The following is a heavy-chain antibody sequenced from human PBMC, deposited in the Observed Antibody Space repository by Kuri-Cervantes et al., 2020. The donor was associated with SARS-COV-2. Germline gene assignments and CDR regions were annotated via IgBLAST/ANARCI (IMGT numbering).Heavy chain of an antibody. CDR1: GFTFSSYG. Sequence: GGSLRLSCAAPGFTFSSYGMHWVRQAPGKGLEWVAVISYDGSNKYYADSVKGRFTISRDNSKNTLYMQMNSLRAEDTAVYYCAKEEFIAAYFDYWGQGTLVTVSS. J-gene: IGHJ4*02. CDR3: AKEEFIAAYFDY. V-gene: IGHV3-30*18. D-gene: IGHD6-13*01. CDR2: ISYDGSNK.